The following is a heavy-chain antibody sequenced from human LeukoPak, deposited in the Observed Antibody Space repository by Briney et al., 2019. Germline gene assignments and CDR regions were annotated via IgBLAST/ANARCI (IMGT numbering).Heavy chain of an antibody. CDR3: TRELLSLHQGLDS. V-gene: IGHV3-21*06. CDR1: GFTFSSLT. Sequence: GGSLRLSCAASGFTFSSLTMNWVRQAPGKGLEWVACVSSNVNKMYYAESVRGRFTVSRDNAGNSLSLQMDSLRAEDTAVYYCTRELLSLHQGLDSWGQGTLVTVSS. CDR2: VSSNVNKM. J-gene: IGHJ5*01. D-gene: IGHD2/OR15-2a*01.